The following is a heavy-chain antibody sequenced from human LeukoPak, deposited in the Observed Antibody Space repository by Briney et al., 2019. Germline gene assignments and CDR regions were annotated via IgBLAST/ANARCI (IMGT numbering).Heavy chain of an antibody. D-gene: IGHD1-26*01. J-gene: IGHJ6*03. V-gene: IGHV3-23*01. CDR1: GFTFSSYA. CDR3: AKDGGTYPYFLDV. CDR2: VSGSGAHT. Sequence: GGSLRLSCAASGFTFSSYAMTWVRQAPGQGLQRVSAVSGSGAHTYYADSVKGRFTISRDNSRDTLYLQMNSLRAEDTAIYICAKDGGTYPYFLDVWGKGTTVIVSS.